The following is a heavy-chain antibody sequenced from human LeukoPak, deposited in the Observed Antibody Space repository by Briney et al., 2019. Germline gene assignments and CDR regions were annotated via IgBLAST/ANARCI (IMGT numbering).Heavy chain of an antibody. Sequence: SETLSLTCAVYGGSFSGYYWSWIRQPPGKGLEWIGEINHSGSTNYNPSLKSRVTISVDTSKNQFSLKLSPVTAADTAVYYCARGWRITIFGVVISRGWFDPWGQGTLVTVSS. CDR3: ARGWRITIFGVVISRGWFDP. V-gene: IGHV4-34*01. J-gene: IGHJ5*02. D-gene: IGHD3-3*01. CDR2: INHSGST. CDR1: GGSFSGYY.